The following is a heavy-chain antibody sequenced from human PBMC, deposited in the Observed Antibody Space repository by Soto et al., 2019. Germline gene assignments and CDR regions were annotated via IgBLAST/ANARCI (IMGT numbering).Heavy chain of an antibody. J-gene: IGHJ5*02. V-gene: IGHV3-30*18. D-gene: IGHD6-13*01. CDR3: AKDRIAAADPTSLGWFDP. Sequence: QVQLVESGGGVVQPGRSLRLSCAASGFTFSSYGMHWVRQAPGKGLEWVAVISYDGSNKYYAGSVKGRFTISRDNSKNTLYLQMNSLRAEDTAVYYCAKDRIAAADPTSLGWFDPWGQGTLVTVSS. CDR1: GFTFSSYG. CDR2: ISYDGSNK.